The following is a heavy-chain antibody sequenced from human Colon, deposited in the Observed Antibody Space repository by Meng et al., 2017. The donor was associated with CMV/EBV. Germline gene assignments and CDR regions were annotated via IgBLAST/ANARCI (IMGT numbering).Heavy chain of an antibody. CDR3: ARGVSRTPYYYYGRDV. Sequence: ASVKVSCKACGYTFTSYDINGVRQATGRGLEWMGWMNPNSGNTGYAQKFQGRVTITWNTSISTAYMELSSLRSEDTAVYYCARGVSRTPYYYYGRDVWGQGTTVTVSS. J-gene: IGHJ6*02. CDR1: GYTFTSYD. V-gene: IGHV1-8*03. CDR2: MNPNSGNT.